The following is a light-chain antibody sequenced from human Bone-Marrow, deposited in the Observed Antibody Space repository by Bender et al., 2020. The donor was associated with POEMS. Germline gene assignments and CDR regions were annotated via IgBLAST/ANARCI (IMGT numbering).Light chain of an antibody. CDR2: SDN. J-gene: IGLJ3*02. CDR1: NSNIGTNA. Sequence: QSVLTQPPSASGTPGQRVTISCSGSNSNIGTNAVNWYQQFPGTAPELLIYSDNQRPSGVPDRFYAFKSGTSASLAIRVLQSEDGAGYYCAAWDAGLGGGVFGGGTKLTVL. CDR3: AAWDAGLGGGV. V-gene: IGLV1-44*01.